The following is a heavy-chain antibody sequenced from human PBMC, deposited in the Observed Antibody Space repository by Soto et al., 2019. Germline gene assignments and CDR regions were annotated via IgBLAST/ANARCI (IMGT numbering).Heavy chain of an antibody. CDR2: IWYDGSNK. V-gene: IGHV3-33*01. Sequence: QVQLVESGGGVVQPGRSLRLSCAASGFTFSSYGMHWVRQAPGTGLEWVAVIWYDGSNKYYADSVKGRFTISRDNSKNTLYLQMNSLRAEVTAVYYCARDGGRRGYCNSTSCLSYGMDVWGQGTMVTVSS. CDR1: GFTFSSYG. J-gene: IGHJ6*02. CDR3: ARDGGRRGYCNSTSCLSYGMDV. D-gene: IGHD2-2*01.